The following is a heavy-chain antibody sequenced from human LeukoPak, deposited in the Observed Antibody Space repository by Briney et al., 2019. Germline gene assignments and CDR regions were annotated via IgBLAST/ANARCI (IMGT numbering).Heavy chain of an antibody. D-gene: IGHD3-22*01. V-gene: IGHV3-30-3*01. Sequence: PGGSLRLSCAASGFTFSSYAMSWVRQAPGKGLEWVAVISYDGSNKYYADSVKGRFTISKDNSKNTLYLQMNSLRAEDTAVYYCARELYDSSGYYYYYGMDVWGQGTTVTVSS. CDR2: ISYDGSNK. J-gene: IGHJ6*02. CDR1: GFTFSSYA. CDR3: ARELYDSSGYYYYYGMDV.